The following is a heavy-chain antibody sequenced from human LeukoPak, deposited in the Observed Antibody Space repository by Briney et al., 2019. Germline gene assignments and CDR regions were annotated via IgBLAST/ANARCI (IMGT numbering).Heavy chain of an antibody. J-gene: IGHJ4*02. CDR1: GFTFSMYG. Sequence: QPGRSLRLSCVASGFTFSMYGMHWVRQAPGKGLEWVAVSSYDGSSNYYADSVKGRFTISRDNSKNTLYLQMNSLRAEDTAVYSCAKEARLLWFGDRLENWGQGTLVTVSS. CDR2: SSYDGSSN. D-gene: IGHD3-10*01. V-gene: IGHV3-30*18. CDR3: AKEARLLWFGDRLEN.